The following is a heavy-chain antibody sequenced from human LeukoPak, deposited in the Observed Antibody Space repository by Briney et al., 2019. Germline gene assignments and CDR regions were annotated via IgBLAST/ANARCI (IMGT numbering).Heavy chain of an antibody. CDR1: GYTLTELS. V-gene: IGHV1-24*01. CDR3: ATFKVAYYYDSSGPCYMDV. CDR2: FDPEDGET. J-gene: IGHJ6*03. Sequence: GASVKVSCKVSGYTLTELSMHWVRQAPGKGLEWMGGFDPEDGETIYAQKFQGRVTMTEDTSTDTAYMELSRLSSEDTAVYYCATFKVAYYYDSSGPCYMDVWGKGTTVTVSS. D-gene: IGHD3-22*01.